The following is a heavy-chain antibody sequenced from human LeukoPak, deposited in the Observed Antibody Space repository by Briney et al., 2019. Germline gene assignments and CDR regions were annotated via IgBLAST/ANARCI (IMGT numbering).Heavy chain of an antibody. V-gene: IGHV4-34*01. CDR1: GGSFSGYY. J-gene: IGHJ3*02. Sequence: PSETLSLTCAVYGGSFSGYYWSWIRQPPGKGLEWIGEINHSGSTNYNPSLKSRVTISVDTSKNQFSLKLSSVTAADTAVYYCARVPLITMIVVGDAFDIWGQGTMVTVSS. D-gene: IGHD3-22*01. CDR2: INHSGST. CDR3: ARVPLITMIVVGDAFDI.